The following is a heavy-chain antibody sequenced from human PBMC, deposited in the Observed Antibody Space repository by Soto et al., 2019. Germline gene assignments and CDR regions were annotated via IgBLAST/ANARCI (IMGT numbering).Heavy chain of an antibody. V-gene: IGHV1-2*02. CDR2: INPNSGGT. J-gene: IGHJ4*02. CDR3: AREGSYVDTAMVLFDY. Sequence: GASVKVSCKASGYTFTGYYMHWVRQAPGQGLEWMGWINPNSGGTNYAQKFQGRVTMTRDTSISTAYMELSRLRSDDTAVYYCAREGSYVDTAMVLFDYWGQGTLVTVSS. CDR1: GYTFTGYY. D-gene: IGHD5-18*01.